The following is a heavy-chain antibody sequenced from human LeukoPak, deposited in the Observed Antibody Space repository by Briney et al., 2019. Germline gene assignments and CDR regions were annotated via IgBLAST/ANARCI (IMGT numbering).Heavy chain of an antibody. CDR2: INPNSGGT. CDR1: GYTFTDYY. Sequence: GASVKVSCKASGYTFTDYYLQWVRQAPGQGLEWMGWINPNSGGTEYAQRFQGRVTMTRDKSISTAYMELSRLRSDDTAVYYCARDHCSASSCYEDYYNGVDVWGQGTTVTVSS. V-gene: IGHV1-2*02. D-gene: IGHD2-2*01. J-gene: IGHJ6*02. CDR3: ARDHCSASSCYEDYYNGVDV.